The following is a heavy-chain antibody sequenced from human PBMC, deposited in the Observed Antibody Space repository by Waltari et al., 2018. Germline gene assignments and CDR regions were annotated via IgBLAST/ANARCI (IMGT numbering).Heavy chain of an antibody. CDR2: IYYSGST. CDR3: AREAYGSGSYYLFDY. J-gene: IGHJ4*02. V-gene: IGHV4-59*01. CDR1: GGSISSYY. D-gene: IGHD3-10*01. Sequence: QVQLQESGPGLVKPSETLSLTCTVSGGSISSYYWSWIRQPPGKGLEWIGYIYYSGSTNYNPSLKSRVTISVDTSKNQFSLKLSSVTAADTAVYYCAREAYGSGSYYLFDYWGQGTLVTVSS.